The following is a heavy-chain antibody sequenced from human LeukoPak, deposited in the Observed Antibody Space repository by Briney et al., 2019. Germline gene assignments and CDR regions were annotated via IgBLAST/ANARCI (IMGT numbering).Heavy chain of an antibody. CDR1: GFTFSSYS. D-gene: IGHD1-26*01. J-gene: IGHJ4*02. V-gene: IGHV3-21*01. Sequence: GGSLRLSCAASGFTFSSYSMNWVRQAPGKGLEWVSSISSSSSYIYYADSVKGRFTISRDNAKSSLYLQMNSLRAEDTAVYYCARDREPQFYVWGQGTLVTVSS. CDR3: ARDREPQFYV. CDR2: ISSSSSYI.